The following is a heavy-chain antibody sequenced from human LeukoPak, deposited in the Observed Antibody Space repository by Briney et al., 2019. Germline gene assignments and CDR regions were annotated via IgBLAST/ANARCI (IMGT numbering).Heavy chain of an antibody. CDR2: ISSSSSYI. D-gene: IGHD5-18*01. CDR1: GFTFSSYS. J-gene: IGHJ4*02. V-gene: IGHV3-21*01. CDR3: ARSGDTAMVTGHFDY. Sequence: GGSLRLSCAASGFTFSSYSMSWVRQAPGKGLEWVSSISSSSSYIYYADSVKGRFTISRDNAKNSLYLQMNSLRAEGTAVYYCARSGDTAMVTGHFDYWGQGTLVTVSS.